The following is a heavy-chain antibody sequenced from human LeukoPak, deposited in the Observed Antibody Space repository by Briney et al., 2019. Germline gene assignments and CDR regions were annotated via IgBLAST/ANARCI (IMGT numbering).Heavy chain of an antibody. J-gene: IGHJ4*02. V-gene: IGHV3-7*01. CDR3: ASGSPAGDY. Sequence: DSVKGRFTISRDNAKNSLYLEMISLRAEDTAVYYCASGSPAGDYWGQGTLVTVSS. D-gene: IGHD1-26*01.